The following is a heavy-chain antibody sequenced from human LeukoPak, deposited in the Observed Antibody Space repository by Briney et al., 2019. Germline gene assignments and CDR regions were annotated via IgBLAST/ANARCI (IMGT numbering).Heavy chain of an antibody. CDR3: ARESLAIYFDY. Sequence: GGSLRLSCAASGFTSSSYSMNWVRQAPGKGLEWVSSISSSSYIYYADSVKGRFTISRDNAKNSLYLQMNSLRAEDTAVYYCARESLAIYFDYWGQGTLVTVSS. V-gene: IGHV3-21*01. CDR2: ISSSSYI. D-gene: IGHD3-3*01. J-gene: IGHJ4*02. CDR1: GFTSSSYS.